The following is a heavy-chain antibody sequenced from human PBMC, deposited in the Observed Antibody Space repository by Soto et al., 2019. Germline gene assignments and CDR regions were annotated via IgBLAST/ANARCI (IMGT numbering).Heavy chain of an antibody. CDR1: GYIFINYW. CDR3: ARSRVASGVAAFDP. V-gene: IGHV5-10-1*01. J-gene: IGHJ5*02. CDR2: IDPSDSHI. Sequence: GESLKISCKGSGYIFINYWITWVRQMPGKGLEWMGRIDPSDSHINYSPSFEGHVTISVDRSIRTAYLQLRNLRASDTAMYYCARSRVASGVAAFDPCGQGTLVTVSS. D-gene: IGHD6-13*01.